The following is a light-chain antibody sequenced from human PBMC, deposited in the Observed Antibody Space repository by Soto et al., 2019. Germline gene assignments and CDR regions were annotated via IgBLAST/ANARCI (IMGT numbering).Light chain of an antibody. J-gene: IGKJ4*01. CDR3: QQYNNWPLALT. CDR2: GAS. CDR1: QSVATN. V-gene: IGKV3-15*01. Sequence: EIVMTQSPATLSVSPGERATLSCRASQSVATNLAWYQQKPGQAPRLLIYGASTRATGIPARFSGSGSGTEFTLTISSLQSVDFAAYSCQQYNNWPLALTFGGGTKVDIK.